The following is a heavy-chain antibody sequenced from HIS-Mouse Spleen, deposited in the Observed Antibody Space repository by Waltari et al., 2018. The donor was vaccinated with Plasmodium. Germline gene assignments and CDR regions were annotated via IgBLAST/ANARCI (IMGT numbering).Heavy chain of an antibody. V-gene: IGHV3-66*01. CDR1: GFTVSSNY. CDR3: ATPRVGGSYFDY. D-gene: IGHD1-26*01. J-gene: IGHJ4*02. Sequence: EVQLVESGGGLVQPGGSLRLSCAASGFTVSSNYMSWVRQAPGKGLEWVSVIYSGGITYYAYSVKGRFTISRDNSKNTLYLQMNSLRAEDTAVYYCATPRVGGSYFDYWGQGTLVTVSS. CDR2: IYSGGIT.